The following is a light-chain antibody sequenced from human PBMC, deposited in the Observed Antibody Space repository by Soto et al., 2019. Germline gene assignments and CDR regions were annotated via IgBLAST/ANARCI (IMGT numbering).Light chain of an antibody. Sequence: DIQRTQSPSTLSASVGDRVTITCRASQSISSWLAWYQPKPGKSSNLLIYKASSLESGVPSRFSGSGSGTEFTLTISSLPPDDFATYYCQQYNSYPLTFGGGTKVEIK. CDR3: QQYNSYPLT. V-gene: IGKV1-5*03. CDR2: KAS. CDR1: QSISSW. J-gene: IGKJ4*01.